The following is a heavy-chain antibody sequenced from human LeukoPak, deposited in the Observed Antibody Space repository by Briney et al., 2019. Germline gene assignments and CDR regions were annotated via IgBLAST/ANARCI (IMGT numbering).Heavy chain of an antibody. J-gene: IGHJ6*02. CDR1: GYTFTGYY. Sequence: ASVKVSCKASGYTFTGYYMHWVRQAPGQGLEWMGWINPNSGGTNYAQKFQGRVTMTRDTSISTAYMELSRLRSDDTAVYYCARDLRATIFGVVVDGMDVWGQGTTVTVSS. V-gene: IGHV1-2*02. CDR2: INPNSGGT. CDR3: ARDLRATIFGVVVDGMDV. D-gene: IGHD3-3*01.